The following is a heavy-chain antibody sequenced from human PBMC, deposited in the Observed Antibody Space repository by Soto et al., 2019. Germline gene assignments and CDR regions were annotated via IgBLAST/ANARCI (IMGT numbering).Heavy chain of an antibody. D-gene: IGHD2-2*01. CDR1: GGSISSGDYY. CDR3: ATALYHRYHSYVAMDV. CDR2: IYYSGST. Sequence: QVQLQESGPGLVKPSQTLSLTCTVSGGSISSGDYYWSWIRQPPGKGLEWIGYIYYSGSTYYNPSLQSRVTISXXPXKXXVSLQLSSVTAADTALYYCATALYHRYHSYVAMDVWGQGNSVTVSS. J-gene: IGHJ6*02. V-gene: IGHV4-30-4*01.